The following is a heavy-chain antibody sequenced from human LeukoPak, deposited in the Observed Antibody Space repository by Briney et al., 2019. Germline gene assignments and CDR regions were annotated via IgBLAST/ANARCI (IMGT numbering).Heavy chain of an antibody. CDR3: ARDDHRRRLVTTISSIADY. V-gene: IGHV7-4-1*02. D-gene: IGHD5-12*01. CDR2: INTNTGNP. J-gene: IGHJ4*02. CDR1: GYTFTSYA. Sequence: ASVKVSCKASGYTFTSYAMSWVRQAPGQGLEWMGWINTNTGNPTYAQGFTGRFVFSLDTSVSTAYLQISSLKAEDTAVYYCARDDHRRRLVTTISSIADYWGQGTLVTVSS.